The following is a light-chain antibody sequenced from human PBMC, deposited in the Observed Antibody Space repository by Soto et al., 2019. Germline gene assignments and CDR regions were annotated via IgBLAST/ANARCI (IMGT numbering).Light chain of an antibody. CDR1: SSNIGTNP. J-gene: IGLJ1*01. V-gene: IGLV1-44*01. CDR3: EAWDDSLNGYV. CDR2: GDN. Sequence: QSVLTQPPSASGTPGQTVTISCSGSSSNIGTNPINWYQRFPGTAPKVLIFGDNQRPSGVPDRFSGSKSGTSASLAMSGLQSEDEADYFCEAWDDSLNGYVFGTGTKVTVL.